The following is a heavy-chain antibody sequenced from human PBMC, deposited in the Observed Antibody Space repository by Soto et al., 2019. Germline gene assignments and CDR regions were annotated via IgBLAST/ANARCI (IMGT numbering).Heavy chain of an antibody. V-gene: IGHV1-18*01. Sequence: ASVKVSCKAPGYTFTSYGISWVRQAPGQGLEWMGWISAYNGNTNYAQKLQGRVTMTTDTSTSTAYMELRSLRSDDTAVYYCARDPYYYDSSGYEALGYYYYGMDVWG. D-gene: IGHD3-22*01. CDR1: GYTFTSYG. J-gene: IGHJ6*02. CDR3: ARDPYYYDSSGYEALGYYYYGMDV. CDR2: ISAYNGNT.